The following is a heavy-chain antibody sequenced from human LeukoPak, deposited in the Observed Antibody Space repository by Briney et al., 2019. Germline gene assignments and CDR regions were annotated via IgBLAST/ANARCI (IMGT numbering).Heavy chain of an antibody. Sequence: GGSLRLSCAASGFXFSSYAISWVRQAPGKGLEWVSVIGGRGGSTNYADSVKGRFTISRDNSKNTLYLQMNSLRAEDTAVYYCARADYRGNYLVYWGQGTLVTVSS. CDR3: ARADYRGNYLVY. J-gene: IGHJ4*02. CDR1: GFXFSSYA. V-gene: IGHV3-23*01. CDR2: IGGRGGST. D-gene: IGHD1-26*01.